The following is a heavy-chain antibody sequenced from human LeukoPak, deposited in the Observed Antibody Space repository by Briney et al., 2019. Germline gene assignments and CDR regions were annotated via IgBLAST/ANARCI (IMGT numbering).Heavy chain of an antibody. D-gene: IGHD7-27*01. CDR2: ISHSGVTI. CDR1: GFIFSSYE. CDR3: ARQLSGAYFDY. J-gene: IGHJ4*02. V-gene: IGHV3-48*03. Sequence: GGSLGLSCAASGFIFSSYEMNWVRQAPGKGLEWVSHISHSGVTIYYADSVEGRFTMSRDNAKNSLYLQMNSMRAEDTAIYYCARQLSGAYFDYWGQGTLVTVSS.